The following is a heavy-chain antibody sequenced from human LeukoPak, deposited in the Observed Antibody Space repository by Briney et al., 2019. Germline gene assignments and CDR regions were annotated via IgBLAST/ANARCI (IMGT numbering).Heavy chain of an antibody. CDR3: ASSAYQLLALGI. Sequence: ASVKVSCKASGVTFSSYAISWVRQAPGQGLEWMGGIIPIFGTANYAQKFQGRVTITTDESTSTAYMELSSLRSEDTAVYYCASSAYQLLALGIWGQGTMVTVSS. V-gene: IGHV1-69*05. CDR1: GVTFSSYA. D-gene: IGHD2-2*01. J-gene: IGHJ3*02. CDR2: IIPIFGTA.